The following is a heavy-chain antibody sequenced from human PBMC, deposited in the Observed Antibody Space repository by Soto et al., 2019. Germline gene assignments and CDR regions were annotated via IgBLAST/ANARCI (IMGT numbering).Heavy chain of an antibody. CDR2: ISGSGGST. D-gene: IGHD3-3*01. V-gene: IGHV3-23*01. CDR1: GFTFSSYA. CDR3: AKWGWGGGNFGVVKLYYYYYGMDV. J-gene: IGHJ6*02. Sequence: GGSLRLSCAASGFTFSSYAMSWVRQAPGKGLEWVSAISGSGGSTYYADSVKGRFTISRDNSKNTLYLQMNSPRAEDTAVYYCAKWGWGGGNFGVVKLYYYYYGMDVWGQGTTVTVSS.